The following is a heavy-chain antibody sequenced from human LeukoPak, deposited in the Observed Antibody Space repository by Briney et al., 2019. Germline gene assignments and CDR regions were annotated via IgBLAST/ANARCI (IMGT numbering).Heavy chain of an antibody. Sequence: GGSLRLSCAASGFTFSSYAMHWVRQAPGKGLEWVAVISYDGSNKYYADSVKGRFTISRDNSKNTLYLQMNSLRAEDTAVYYCAIRPQWLGFDYWGRGTLVTVSS. J-gene: IGHJ4*02. V-gene: IGHV3-30-3*01. D-gene: IGHD6-19*01. CDR2: ISYDGSNK. CDR3: AIRPQWLGFDY. CDR1: GFTFSSYA.